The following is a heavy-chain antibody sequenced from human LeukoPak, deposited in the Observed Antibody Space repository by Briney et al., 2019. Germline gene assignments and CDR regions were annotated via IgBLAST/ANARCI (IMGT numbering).Heavy chain of an antibody. CDR2: IYYSGST. Sequence: SETLSLTCTVSGGSVSSGSYYWSWIRQPPGKGLEWIGYIYYSGSTNYNPPLKSRVTISVDTSKNQFSLKLSSVTAADTAVYYCARAPTITIFGVVIKQAWFDPWGQGTLVTVSS. CDR3: ARAPTITIFGVVIKQAWFDP. CDR1: GGSVSSGSYY. V-gene: IGHV4-61*01. J-gene: IGHJ5*02. D-gene: IGHD3-3*01.